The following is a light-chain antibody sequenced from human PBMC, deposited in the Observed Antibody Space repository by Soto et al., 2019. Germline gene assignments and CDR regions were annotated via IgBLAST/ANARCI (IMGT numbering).Light chain of an antibody. CDR1: RSDIGSNF. V-gene: IGLV1-44*01. CDR2: NSN. J-gene: IGLJ1*01. CDR3: AAWDDSLTGPV. Sequence: SVPSQPPSASGTPGPTVIISWSGSRSDIGSNFVNWYRHPPGTAPKLLIYNSNQRPSGVTDRLSGSKSGTSASLAISGLQSEDEADYYCAAWDDSLTGPVFGTGTKVTVL.